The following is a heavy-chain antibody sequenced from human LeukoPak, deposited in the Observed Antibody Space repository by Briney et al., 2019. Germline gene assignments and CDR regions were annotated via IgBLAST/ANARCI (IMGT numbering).Heavy chain of an antibody. CDR3: AREGIFGVVINYFDY. Sequence: SETLSLTCTVSGGSISSYYWSWIRQPAGKGLEWFGRIYTSGSTNYNPSLKSRVTMSVDTSKNQFSLKLSSVTAADTAVYYCAREGIFGVVINYFDYWGQGTLVTVSS. CDR1: GGSISSYY. J-gene: IGHJ4*02. V-gene: IGHV4-4*07. D-gene: IGHD3-3*01. CDR2: IYTSGST.